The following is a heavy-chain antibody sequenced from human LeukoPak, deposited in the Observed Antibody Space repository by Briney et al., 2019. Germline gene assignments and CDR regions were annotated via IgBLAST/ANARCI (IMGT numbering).Heavy chain of an antibody. J-gene: IGHJ4*02. CDR2: ISSSGGST. CDR3: AKGIDCSGGSCYSARSFGVNY. V-gene: IGHV3-23*01. D-gene: IGHD2-15*01. Sequence: PGGSLRLSCAASGFTFSSYAMSWVRQAPGKGLEWVSAISSSGGSTYYADSVKGRFTISRDNSKNTLYLQMNSLRAEDTAVYYCAKGIDCSGGSCYSARSFGVNYWGQGTLVTVSS. CDR1: GFTFSSYA.